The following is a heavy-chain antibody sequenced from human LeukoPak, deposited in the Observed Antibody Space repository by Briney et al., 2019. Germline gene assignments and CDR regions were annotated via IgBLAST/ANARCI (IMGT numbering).Heavy chain of an antibody. Sequence: SETLSLTCAVYGGSFSGYYWSWIRQPPGKGLEWIGEINHSGSTNYNPSLKSRVTISVDRSKNQFSLKLSSVTAADTAVYYCARQIPANYYDSSGYYLNDAFDIWGQGTMVTVSS. CDR1: GGSFSGYY. D-gene: IGHD3-22*01. J-gene: IGHJ3*02. V-gene: IGHV4-34*01. CDR2: INHSGST. CDR3: ARQIPANYYDSSGYYLNDAFDI.